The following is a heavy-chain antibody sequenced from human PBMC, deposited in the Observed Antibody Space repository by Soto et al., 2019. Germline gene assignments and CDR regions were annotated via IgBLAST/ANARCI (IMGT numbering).Heavy chain of an antibody. V-gene: IGHV3-23*01. Sequence: GGSLRLSCAASGFTFSSYAMSWVRQAPGKGLEWVSAISGSGGSTYYADSVKGRFTISRDNSKNTLYLQMNSLRAEDTAVYYCAKDSYKRGYYNNWFDPWGQGTLVTVSS. J-gene: IGHJ5*02. CDR1: GFTFSSYA. CDR3: AKDSYKRGYYNNWFDP. CDR2: ISGSGGST. D-gene: IGHD3-22*01.